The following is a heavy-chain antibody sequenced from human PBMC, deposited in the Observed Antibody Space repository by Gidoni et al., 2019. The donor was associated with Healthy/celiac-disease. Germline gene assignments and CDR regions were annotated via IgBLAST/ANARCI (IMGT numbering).Heavy chain of an antibody. J-gene: IGHJ3*02. D-gene: IGHD6-13*01. V-gene: IGHV4-59*01. CDR2: IYYSGST. CDR1: GGSISSYY. CDR3: ARDSSSYAFDI. Sequence: QVQLQESGPGLVTPSETLSLTCTVSGGSISSYYWSWIRQPPGKGLEWIGYIYYSGSTNYNPSLKSRVTISVDTSKNQFSLKLSSVTAADTAVYYCARDSSSYAFDIWGQGTMVTVSS.